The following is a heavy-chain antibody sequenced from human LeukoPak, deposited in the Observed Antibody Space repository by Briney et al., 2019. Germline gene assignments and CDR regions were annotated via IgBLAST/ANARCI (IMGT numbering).Heavy chain of an antibody. CDR3: ARDPDNWITEDY. CDR2: INPNSGGT. J-gene: IGHJ4*02. D-gene: IGHD1-20*01. Sequence: ASVKVSCKASGYTFTGYYMHWVRQAPGQGLEWMGWINPNSGGTNYAQKFQGRVTMTRDTSISTAYMELSRLRSDDTAVYYCARDPDNWITEDYWGQGTLVTVSS. CDR1: GYTFTGYY. V-gene: IGHV1-2*02.